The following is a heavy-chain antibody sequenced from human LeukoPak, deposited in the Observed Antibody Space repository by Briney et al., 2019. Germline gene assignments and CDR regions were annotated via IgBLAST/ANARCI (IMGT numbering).Heavy chain of an antibody. D-gene: IGHD3-10*01. CDR3: ARDREVVRGAYYYYMDV. CDR2: IYYSGST. J-gene: IGHJ6*03. Sequence: PSETLSLTCTVSGGSISSGDYYWSWIRQPPGKGLEWIGYIYYSGSTYYNPSLKSRVTISVDTSKNQFSLKLSSVTAADTAVYYCARDREVVRGAYYYYMDVWGKGTTVTVSS. CDR1: GGSISSGDYY. V-gene: IGHV4-30-4*08.